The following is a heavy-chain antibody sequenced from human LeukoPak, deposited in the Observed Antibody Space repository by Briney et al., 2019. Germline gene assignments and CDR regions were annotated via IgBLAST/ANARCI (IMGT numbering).Heavy chain of an antibody. D-gene: IGHD3-22*01. CDR3: ARPPYYYDSSGYFDY. CDR2: ISYDGSNK. CDR1: GFTFSSYA. V-gene: IGHV3-30*04. Sequence: PGGSLRLSCAASGFTFSSYAMHWVRQAPGKGLEWVAVISYDGSNKYYADSVKGRFTISRDNSKNTLYLQMNSLRAEDTAVYYCARPPYYYDSSGYFDYWGQGTLVTVSS. J-gene: IGHJ4*02.